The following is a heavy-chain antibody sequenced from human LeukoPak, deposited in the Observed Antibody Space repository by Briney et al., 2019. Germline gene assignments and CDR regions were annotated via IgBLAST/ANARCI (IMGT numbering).Heavy chain of an antibody. Sequence: GGSLRLSCAGSGFTFSHHWMSWPRQAPGKGRACAANIKHDGSETYYVDSVRGRFTVSRDNAKTSLYLQIDSLRAEDTAVYFCARDPPAPGGCFDPWGQGTLVTVSS. J-gene: IGHJ5*02. D-gene: IGHD4-23*01. V-gene: IGHV3-7*01. CDR3: ARDPPAPGGCFDP. CDR2: IKHDGSET. CDR1: GFTFSHHW.